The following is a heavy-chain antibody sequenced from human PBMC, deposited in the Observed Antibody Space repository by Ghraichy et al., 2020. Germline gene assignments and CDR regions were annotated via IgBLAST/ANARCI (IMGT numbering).Heavy chain of an antibody. CDR1: GVSIRSYY. V-gene: IGHV4-4*07. Sequence: SETLSLTCAVSGVSIRSYYWSWIRQPAGKGLEWIGRIYTSGSTNYNPSLKSRATMSLDTSNNQFSLKLSSVTAADTAIYYCASTHYDFWSDSRGDIFYYWGQGTLVTVSS. J-gene: IGHJ4*02. D-gene: IGHD3-3*01. CDR3: ASTHYDFWSDSRGDIFYY. CDR2: IYTSGST.